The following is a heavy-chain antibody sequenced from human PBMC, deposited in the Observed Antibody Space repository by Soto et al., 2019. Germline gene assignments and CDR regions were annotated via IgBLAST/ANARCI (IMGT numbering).Heavy chain of an antibody. V-gene: IGHV3-23*01. Sequence: GGSLRLSCAASGFTFSSYAMSWVRQAPGKGLEWVSAISGSGGSTYYADSVKGRSTISRDNSKNTLYLQMNSLRAEDTAVYYCAKDQPLLRFYYGMDVWGQGTTVTVSS. CDR2: ISGSGGST. CDR3: AKDQPLLRFYYGMDV. D-gene: IGHD3-3*01. CDR1: GFTFSSYA. J-gene: IGHJ6*02.